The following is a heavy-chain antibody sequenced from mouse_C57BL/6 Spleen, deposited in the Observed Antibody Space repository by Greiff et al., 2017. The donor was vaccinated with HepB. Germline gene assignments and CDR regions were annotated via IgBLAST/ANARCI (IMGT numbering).Heavy chain of an antibody. CDR1: GFNIKDYY. Sequence: EVQLQQSGAELVKPGASVKLSCTASGFNIKDYYLHWVKQRTEQGLEWIGRLDPEDGETKYALKFQGKATITADTSSNTAYLQLSSLTSKDTAVYYVARFGDGYSSLFAYWGQGTLVTVSA. D-gene: IGHD2-3*01. V-gene: IGHV14-2*01. CDR2: LDPEDGET. J-gene: IGHJ3*01. CDR3: ARFGDGYSSLFAY.